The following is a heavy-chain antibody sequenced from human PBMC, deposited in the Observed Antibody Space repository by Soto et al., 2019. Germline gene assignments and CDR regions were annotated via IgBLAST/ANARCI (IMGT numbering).Heavy chain of an antibody. CDR1: GYTFTSYY. J-gene: IGHJ5*02. CDR2: INPSGGST. Sequence: GASVKVSCKASGYTFTSYYMHWVRQAPGQGLEWMGIINPSGGSTSYAQKFQGRVTMTRDTSTSTVYMELSSLRSEDTAVYYCAREAYCSGGSCSTFDPWGQGTLVTVSS. D-gene: IGHD2-15*01. CDR3: AREAYCSGGSCSTFDP. V-gene: IGHV1-46*01.